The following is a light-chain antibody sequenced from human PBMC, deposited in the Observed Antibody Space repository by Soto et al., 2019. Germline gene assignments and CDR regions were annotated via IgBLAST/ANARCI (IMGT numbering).Light chain of an antibody. Sequence: DIQMTQSPSTLSASVGDRVTITCRAGQSISSWLAWYQQRPGKAPKLLIYKASSLQSGVPSRFSGSGSGTEFTLTISSLQPDDFATYYCQRYDTDWTFGQGTKVEIK. CDR3: QRYDTDWT. CDR1: QSISSW. J-gene: IGKJ1*01. CDR2: KAS. V-gene: IGKV1-5*03.